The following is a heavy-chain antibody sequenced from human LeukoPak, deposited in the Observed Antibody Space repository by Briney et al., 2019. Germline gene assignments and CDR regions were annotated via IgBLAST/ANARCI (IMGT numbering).Heavy chain of an antibody. CDR2: ISWNSGCI. D-gene: IGHD4-17*01. V-gene: IGHV3-9*03. CDR1: GFTFDDYA. Sequence: GGSLRLSCAASGFTFDDYAMHWVRQAPGEGLEWVSGISWNSGCIGYADAVKGRFTISRDNAKNSLYLQMNSLRAEDMALYYWAKDYASTVTTLGAFDYWGRGTLVTVSS. CDR3: AKDYASTVTTLGAFDY. J-gene: IGHJ4*02.